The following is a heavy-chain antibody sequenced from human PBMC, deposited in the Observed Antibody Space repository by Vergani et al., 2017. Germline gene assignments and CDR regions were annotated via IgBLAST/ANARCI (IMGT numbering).Heavy chain of an antibody. CDR3: TTDFFDQIVDGY. V-gene: IGHV3-15*01. D-gene: IGHD3-22*01. CDR2: IKSKTDGGTT. CDR1: GFTVSSNY. Sequence: VQLVESGGGLIQPGGSLRLSCAASGFTVSSNYMSWVRQAPGKGLEWVGRIKSKTDGGTTDYAAPVKGRFTISRDDSKNTLYLQMNSLKTEDTAVYYCTTDFFDQIVDGYWGQGTLVTVSS. J-gene: IGHJ4*02.